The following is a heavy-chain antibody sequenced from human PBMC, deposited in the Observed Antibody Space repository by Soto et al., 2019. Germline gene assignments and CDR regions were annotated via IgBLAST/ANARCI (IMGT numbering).Heavy chain of an antibody. CDR2: ISGSGGRS. D-gene: IGHD3-16*02. CDR1: GFTFSKYA. V-gene: IGHV3-23*01. J-gene: IGHJ4*02. CDR3: AKAYFVRSSEQPYYFDY. Sequence: EVQLLDSGGGLVQPGGSLRLSCAASGFTFSKYAMTWVRQGPGKGLEWVSGISGSGGRSYYADSVMGRFTISRDNSKSTLYLQINSLTAENTAVYYCAKAYFVRSSEQPYYFDYWGQGTLVTASS.